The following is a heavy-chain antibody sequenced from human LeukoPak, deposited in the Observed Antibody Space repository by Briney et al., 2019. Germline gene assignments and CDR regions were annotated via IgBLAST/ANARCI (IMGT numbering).Heavy chain of an antibody. CDR3: AQYRTSWHGMDV. Sequence: KPSETLSLTCTVSGGSISSYYWSWIRQPPGKGLEWIGDIYYSGNTNYSPSLKSRVTISLDTSKKQFSLKVNSVTAADTAVYYCAQYRTSWHGMDVWGQGTTVTVSS. CDR1: GGSISSYY. D-gene: IGHD6-13*01. J-gene: IGHJ6*02. CDR2: IYYSGNT. V-gene: IGHV4-59*01.